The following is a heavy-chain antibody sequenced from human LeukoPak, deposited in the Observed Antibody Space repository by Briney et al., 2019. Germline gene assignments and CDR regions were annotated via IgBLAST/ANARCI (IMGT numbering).Heavy chain of an antibody. V-gene: IGHV4-34*01. D-gene: IGHD6-13*01. CDR2: INHSGST. Sequence: SETLSLTRAVYGGSLSGYYWSWIRQPPGKGLEWIGEINHSGSTNYNPSLKSRVTISVDSSKNQFSLKLSSVTAADTAVYYCARGSYSGSWSGNWFDPWGQGTLVTVSS. CDR3: ARGSYSGSWSGNWFDP. J-gene: IGHJ5*02. CDR1: GGSLSGYY.